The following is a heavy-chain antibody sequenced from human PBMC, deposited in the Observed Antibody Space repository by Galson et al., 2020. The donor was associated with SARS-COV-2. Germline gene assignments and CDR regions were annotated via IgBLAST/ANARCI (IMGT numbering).Heavy chain of an antibody. J-gene: IGHJ4*02. CDR3: ARGGQLGN. Sequence: SETLSLSCAVFGGSFTDYYWTWIRQPPGKGLEWIGEINHSGGTNYNPSLKSRVTISIDTSKNQFYLRLTSVTAADTAVYYCARGGQLGNWGQGTLVTVSS. V-gene: IGHV4-34*01. CDR1: GGSFTDYY. D-gene: IGHD3-16*01. CDR2: INHSGGT.